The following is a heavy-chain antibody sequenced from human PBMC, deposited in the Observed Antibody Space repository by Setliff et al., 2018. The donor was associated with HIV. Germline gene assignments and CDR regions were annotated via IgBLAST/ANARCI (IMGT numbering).Heavy chain of an antibody. Sequence: ASVKVSCKASGYIFTRYGISWVRQAPGQGLEWMGWISNYNGNGNYAQKLQGRVTMTTDTSTSTAYMELRSLRSDDTAVYYCAREGPGLYSYGFSPEVVAEYFQHWGQGTLVTVS. D-gene: IGHD5-18*01. J-gene: IGHJ1*01. CDR2: ISNYNGNG. V-gene: IGHV1-18*01. CDR1: GYIFTRYG. CDR3: AREGPGLYSYGFSPEVVAEYFQH.